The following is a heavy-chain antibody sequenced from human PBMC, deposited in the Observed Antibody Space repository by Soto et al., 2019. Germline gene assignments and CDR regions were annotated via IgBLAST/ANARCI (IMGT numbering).Heavy chain of an antibody. CDR1: GGSIGGVGYS. Sequence: TSETLSLTCAVSGGSIGGVGYSWSWIRQPPGGGLEWIGYMYHSGTFLKSSSLKTRLTMSLDMSKNQFSLTLNSMTAADAAVYYCARAQFYSGSGNYNNLMFDAWGQGIQVAVSS. D-gene: IGHD3-10*01. CDR3: ARAQFYSGSGNYNNLMFDA. V-gene: IGHV4-30-2*01. CDR2: MYHSGTF. J-gene: IGHJ5*02.